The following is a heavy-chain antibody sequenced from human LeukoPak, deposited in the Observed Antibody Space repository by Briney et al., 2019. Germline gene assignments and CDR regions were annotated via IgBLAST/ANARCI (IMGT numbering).Heavy chain of an antibody. CDR1: GFTFSSYW. J-gene: IGHJ4*02. CDR2: IKQDGSEK. V-gene: IGHV3-7*03. CDR3: ARDYYDSSGYRFGY. D-gene: IGHD3-22*01. Sequence: GGSLRLSCAASGFTFSSYWMSWVRQAPGKGLEWVANIKQDGSEKYYVDSVKGRFTISRDNAKNSLYLQMNSLRAEDTAVYYCARDYYDSSGYRFGYWGQGTLVTVSS.